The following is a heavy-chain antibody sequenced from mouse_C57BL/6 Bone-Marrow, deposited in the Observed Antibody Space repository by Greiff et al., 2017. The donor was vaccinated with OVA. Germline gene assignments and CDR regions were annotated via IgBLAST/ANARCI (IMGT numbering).Heavy chain of an antibody. CDR2: ISSGGSST. J-gene: IGHJ3*01. CDR3: ARSDGYDEAY. D-gene: IGHD2-2*01. Sequence: DVHLVESGGDLVKPGGSLKLSCAASGFPFSSSGMSLVRQPPDTRLDWVATISSGGSSTSSPDSVKGRFTISRDNAKNTLYLQMSSLKSEDTAMYYCARSDGYDEAYWGQGTLVTVSA. CDR1: GFPFSSSG. V-gene: IGHV5-6*01.